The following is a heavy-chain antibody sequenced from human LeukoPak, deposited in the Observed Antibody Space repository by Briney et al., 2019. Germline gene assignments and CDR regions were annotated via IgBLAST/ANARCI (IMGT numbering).Heavy chain of an antibody. CDR3: ARDRGTTRGGGLDY. Sequence: PGGSLRLSCAASGFTFSSFAMNWVRQAPGKGLEWVSAISGSGENTYYADSVKGRFTISRDNSKNTLYLQMNSLRAEDTAVYNCARDRGTTRGGGLDYWGQGTLATVPS. D-gene: IGHD1-7*01. CDR1: GFTFSSFA. J-gene: IGHJ4*02. CDR2: ISGSGENT. V-gene: IGHV3-23*01.